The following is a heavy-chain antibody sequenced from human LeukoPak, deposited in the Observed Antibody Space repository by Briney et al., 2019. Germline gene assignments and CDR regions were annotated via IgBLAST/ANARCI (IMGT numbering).Heavy chain of an antibody. V-gene: IGHV3-48*04. D-gene: IGHD3-10*02. CDR3: AELGITMIGGV. J-gene: IGHJ6*04. CDR1: GFIFSSCS. CDR2: ISSSSSTI. Sequence: GGSLRLSCAASGFIFSSCSMNWVRQAPGKGLEWVSYISSSSSTIYYADSVKGRFTISRDNAKNSLYLQMNSLRAEDTAVYYCAELGITMIGGVWGKGTTVTISS.